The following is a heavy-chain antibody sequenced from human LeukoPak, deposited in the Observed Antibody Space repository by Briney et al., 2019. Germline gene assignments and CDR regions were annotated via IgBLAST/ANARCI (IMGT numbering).Heavy chain of an antibody. J-gene: IGHJ3*02. CDR1: GGSLSGYY. D-gene: IGHD3-3*01. V-gene: IGHV4-34*01. Sequence: PSETLSLTCAVYGGSLSGYYWNWIRQPPGMGLEWIGETSHRGRTNYNPSLKSRATISVDTSTNQVSLILSSVTAADTAVYYCARVPPQSLEPFDRWGQRTMVTVSS. CDR3: ARVPPQSLEPFDR. CDR2: TSHRGRT.